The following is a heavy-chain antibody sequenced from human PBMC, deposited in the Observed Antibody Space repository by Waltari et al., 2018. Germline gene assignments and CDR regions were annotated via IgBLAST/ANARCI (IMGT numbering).Heavy chain of an antibody. CDR1: GFSFSSYG. J-gene: IGHJ4*02. D-gene: IGHD1-26*01. CDR3: VKTVVGSFIFDY. Sequence: EVQLVESGGGLVQPGGSLRLSCSASGFSFSSYGMHWVRQTPGKGLEYVAGIRDKGRSTYYANSVKDRFSISRDNSKNTLYIQMSSLRSEDTAIYYCVKTVVGSFIFDYWGQGTLVTVSS. V-gene: IGHV3-64D*06. CDR2: IRDKGRST.